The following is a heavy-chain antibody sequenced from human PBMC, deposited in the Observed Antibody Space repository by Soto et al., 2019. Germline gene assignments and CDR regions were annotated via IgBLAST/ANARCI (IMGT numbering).Heavy chain of an antibody. J-gene: IGHJ3*02. CDR2: IFPGDSDT. CDR1: GYNFANFW. CDR3: AAGYSTGLDAFDI. Sequence: HGESLKISCKGSGYNFANFWIGWVRQMPGKGLEWMGMIFPGDSDTKNSPSLEGQITMSVDKSDSSAYLQWRSLKASDTAIYYCAAGYSTGLDAFDIWGQGTMVTV. V-gene: IGHV5-51*01. D-gene: IGHD2-8*02.